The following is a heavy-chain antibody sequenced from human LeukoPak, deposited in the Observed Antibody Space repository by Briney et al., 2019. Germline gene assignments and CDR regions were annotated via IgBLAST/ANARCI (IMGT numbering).Heavy chain of an antibody. CDR2: INSDGGST. Sequence: GGALRLSCAASGFIFSSYWMHWVRQAPGKGLVWVSRINSDGGSTTYADSVKGRFTISRDNAKNTLSLQMNSLRAEDTAVYYCAVGYKYGQLFDYWGQGALGTVSS. V-gene: IGHV3-74*03. D-gene: IGHD5-18*01. J-gene: IGHJ4*02. CDR3: AVGYKYGQLFDY. CDR1: GFIFSSYW.